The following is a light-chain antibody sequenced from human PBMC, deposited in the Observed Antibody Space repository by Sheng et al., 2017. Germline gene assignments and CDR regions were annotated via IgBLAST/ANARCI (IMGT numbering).Light chain of an antibody. CDR3: QQANSFPRT. J-gene: IGKJ1*01. V-gene: IGKV1-12*01. Sequence: DIQMTQFPSSLSASVGDRVTITCRARQAIRNSLAWYQQKPGKAPKLLLYAASTLNSGVPSRFSGSGSGTDFTLTISSLQPEDFATYYCQQANSFPRTFGQGTKVEIK. CDR2: AAS. CDR1: QAIRNS.